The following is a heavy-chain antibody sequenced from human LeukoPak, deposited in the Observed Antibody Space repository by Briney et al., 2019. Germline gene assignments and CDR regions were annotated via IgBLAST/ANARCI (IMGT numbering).Heavy chain of an antibody. Sequence: GGSLRLSCAVSGITLSNYGMSWVRQAPGKGVEWGAGISDSGGRTNYADSVKGRFTISRDNPKNTLYMQMNTLRAEDTAVYFCAKRGVVIRVILVGFHKEAYYFDSCGQGALVTVSS. D-gene: IGHD3-22*01. CDR2: ISDSGGRT. V-gene: IGHV3-23*01. J-gene: IGHJ4*02. CDR1: GITLSNYG. CDR3: AKRGVVIRVILVGFHKEAYYFDS.